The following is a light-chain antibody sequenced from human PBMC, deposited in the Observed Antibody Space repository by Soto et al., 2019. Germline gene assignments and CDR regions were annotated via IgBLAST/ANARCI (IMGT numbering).Light chain of an antibody. Sequence: QSALTQPRSVSGSPGQSVTISCTGTSSDVGGYNYVSWYQQYSGKAPKVMIYDVNKRPSGVPDRFSGSKSGNTASLTISGLQAADEADYYCCSYAGGWVFGGGTKLTVL. V-gene: IGLV2-11*01. CDR1: SSDVGGYNY. CDR3: CSYAGGWV. CDR2: DVN. J-gene: IGLJ3*02.